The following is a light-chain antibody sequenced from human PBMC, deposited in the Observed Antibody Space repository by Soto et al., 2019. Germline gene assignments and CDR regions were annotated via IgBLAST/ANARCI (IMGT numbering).Light chain of an antibody. CDR2: DIF. CDR1: QSVGSD. J-gene: IGKJ4*01. V-gene: IGKV3D-15*01. Sequence: EIGMTQSPATLSVYPGERATLSCRASQSVGSDLAWYQQKPGQAPKLVIYDIFIRATGVPTRISGSGSGTEFTLTISSLQSEDFAVYYCQQYNSLPLTFVGGTKVDIK. CDR3: QQYNSLPLT.